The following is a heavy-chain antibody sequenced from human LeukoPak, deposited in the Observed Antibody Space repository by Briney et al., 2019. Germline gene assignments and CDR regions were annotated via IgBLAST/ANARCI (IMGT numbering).Heavy chain of an antibody. CDR2: IKQDGSEK. CDR1: EFTFSTYW. V-gene: IGHV3-7*01. D-gene: IGHD2-15*01. CDR3: ARHRSGGSQDDAFDI. J-gene: IGHJ3*02. Sequence: GGSLRLSCAASEFTFSTYWMSWVRQAPGKGLEWVADIKQDGSEKYYVHSVKGRFTISRQNAKNSLFLQMNSLRAEDTAVYYCARHRSGGSQDDAFDIWGQGTMVTVSS.